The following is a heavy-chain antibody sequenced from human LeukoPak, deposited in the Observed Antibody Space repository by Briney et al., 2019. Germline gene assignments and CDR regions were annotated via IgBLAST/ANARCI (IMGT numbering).Heavy chain of an antibody. CDR1: GFTFSSYA. J-gene: IGHJ4*02. Sequence: GGSLRLSCAASGFTFSSYAMSWVRQAPGKGLEWVSAISGSGGSTYYADSVKGRFTISRDNSKNTLYLQMNSLRAEDTAVYYCAKDGSYSSSWYAGNYFDYWGQGTLVTVSS. CDR3: AKDGSYSSSWYAGNYFDY. CDR2: ISGSGGST. D-gene: IGHD6-13*01. V-gene: IGHV3-23*01.